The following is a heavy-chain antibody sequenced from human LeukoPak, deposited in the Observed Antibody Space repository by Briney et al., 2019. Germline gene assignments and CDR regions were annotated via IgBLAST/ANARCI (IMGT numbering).Heavy chain of an antibody. CDR1: GFTFSSYA. J-gene: IGHJ1*01. V-gene: IGHV3-23*01. Sequence: GGSLRLSCAASGFTFSSYAKSWVRQAPGKGLEGVSTISGRGAYTYYADSVKGRFTIYRDNSKNTVYVQMNSLRAEDTAVYYCAKYFASGSYYKLPHWGQGTLVTVSS. D-gene: IGHD3-10*01. CDR2: ISGRGAYT. CDR3: AKYFASGSYYKLPH.